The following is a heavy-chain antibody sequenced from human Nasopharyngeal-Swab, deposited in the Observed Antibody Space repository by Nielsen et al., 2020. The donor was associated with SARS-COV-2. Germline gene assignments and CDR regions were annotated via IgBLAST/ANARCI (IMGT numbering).Heavy chain of an antibody. D-gene: IGHD3-9*01. V-gene: IGHV4-31*03. CDR1: GGSISSSSYY. J-gene: IGHJ2*01. CDR3: ARARSGGYDILTGYPPYWYFDL. CDR2: IYYSGST. Sequence: SETLSLTCTVSGGSISSSSYYWSWIRQHPGKGLEWIGYIYYSGSTYYNPSLKSRVTISVDTSKNQFSLKLSSVTAADTAVYYCARARSGGYDILTGYPPYWYFDLWGRGTLVTVSS.